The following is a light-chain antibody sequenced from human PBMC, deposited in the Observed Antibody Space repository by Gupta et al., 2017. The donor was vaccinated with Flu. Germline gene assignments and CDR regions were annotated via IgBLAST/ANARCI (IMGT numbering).Light chain of an antibody. V-gene: IGLV1-44*01. CDR1: TSNIGRNS. J-gene: IGLJ1*01. CDR2: TDN. Sequence: TISCSGDTSNIGRNSVDWYQQLPGAAPKHLIFTDNVRPSGVPDRFSGSKSGTAASLVVTGLQSEDESDYYGASWENTLRGLYVFGSGAAVTVL. CDR3: ASWENTLRGLYV.